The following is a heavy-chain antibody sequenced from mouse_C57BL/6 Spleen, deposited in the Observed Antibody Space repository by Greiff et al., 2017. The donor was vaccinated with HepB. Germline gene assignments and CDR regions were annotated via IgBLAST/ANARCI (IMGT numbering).Heavy chain of an antibody. Sequence: EVQRVESGGGLVKPGGSLKLSCAASGFTFSSYAMSWVRQTPEKRLEWVATISDGGSYTYYPDNVKGRFTISRDNAKNNLYLQMSHLKSEDTAMYYCAREGSSSWFAYWGQGTLVTVSA. D-gene: IGHD1-1*01. V-gene: IGHV5-4*01. CDR1: GFTFSSYA. CDR2: ISDGGSYT. CDR3: AREGSSSWFAY. J-gene: IGHJ3*01.